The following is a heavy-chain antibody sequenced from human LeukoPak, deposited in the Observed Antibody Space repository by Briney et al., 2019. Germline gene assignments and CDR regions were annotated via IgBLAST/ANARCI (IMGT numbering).Heavy chain of an antibody. CDR1: GYTFTGYY. D-gene: IGHD3-22*01. CDR3: AVLNAVVVIFDLGY. CDR2: INPNSGAT. J-gene: IGHJ1*01. Sequence: ASVKVSCKASGYTFTGYYMHWVRQAPGQGLEWMGWINPNSGATNYAEKFQGRVTITRETSIRTAYMELSRVRSDDQAVYYCAVLNAVVVIFDLGYWGQGTLVTVSS. V-gene: IGHV1-2*02.